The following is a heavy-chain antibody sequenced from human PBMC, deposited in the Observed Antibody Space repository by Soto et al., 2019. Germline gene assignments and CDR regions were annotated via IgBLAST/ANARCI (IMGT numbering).Heavy chain of an antibody. V-gene: IGHV3-21*01. CDR3: ARDILSGGAYPDS. Sequence: PGGSLRLSCAASGFTFSSCAMGWVRQAPGKGLEWISSISSGSSYIYYAGSVKGRFTISRDNAKNSLFLQMNSLRADDTAVYYCARDILSGGAYPDSWGQGTKVTVSS. D-gene: IGHD3-10*01. J-gene: IGHJ5*01. CDR1: GFTFSSCA. CDR2: ISSGSSYI.